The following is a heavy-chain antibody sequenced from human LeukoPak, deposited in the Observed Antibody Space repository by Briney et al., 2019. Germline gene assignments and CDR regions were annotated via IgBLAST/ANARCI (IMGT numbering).Heavy chain of an antibody. J-gene: IGHJ4*02. CDR2: ISSSSSYI. CDR3: IPNDSYSNYG. V-gene: IGHV3-21*01. Sequence: KPGGSLRLSCAASGFTFSLYTMNWVRQATGEGLEWVSSISSSSSYIYYADSVKGRFTISRDNAKNSLYLQMNSLRAEDTAVYYCIPNDSYSNYGGGQGTLVTVSS. CDR1: GFTFSLYT. D-gene: IGHD4-11*01.